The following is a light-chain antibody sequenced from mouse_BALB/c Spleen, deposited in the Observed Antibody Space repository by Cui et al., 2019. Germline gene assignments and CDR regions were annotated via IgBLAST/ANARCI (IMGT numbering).Light chain of an antibody. CDR1: QDVGTT. V-gene: IGKV6-23*01. CDR2: WAS. J-gene: IGKJ5*01. CDR3: QQYNNYPPSLT. Sequence: DIVMTQSHKFMSTSIGDRVNITCKASQDVGTTVAWYQQKPGQSPKLLIYWASTLHTGVPDRFTGSGSGTDFTLTISNVQSEDLADYFCQQYNNYPPSLTFGAGTKLELK.